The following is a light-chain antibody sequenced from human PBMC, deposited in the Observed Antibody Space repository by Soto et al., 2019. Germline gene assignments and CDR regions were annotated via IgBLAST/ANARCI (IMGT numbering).Light chain of an antibody. CDR3: QQRSNWPRT. Sequence: EIVLTQSPATLSLSPGERATLSCRASQSVSSYLAWYQQKPGQAPRLLIYDASNRATAIPARFSGSGSGTDFTLTMSSLEPEDFEVYYCQQRSNWPRTFGQGTKLEIK. CDR1: QSVSSY. V-gene: IGKV3-11*01. J-gene: IGKJ2*01. CDR2: DAS.